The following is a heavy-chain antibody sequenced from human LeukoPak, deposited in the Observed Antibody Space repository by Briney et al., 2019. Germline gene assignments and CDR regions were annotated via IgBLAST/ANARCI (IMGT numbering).Heavy chain of an antibody. J-gene: IGHJ4*02. CDR1: GFTFDDYA. V-gene: IGHV3-9*03. Sequence: GGSLRLSCAASGFTFDDYAMHWVRQAPGKGLEWVSGISWNSGSIGYADSVKGRFTISRDNAKNSLYLQMNSLRAEDMALYYCVRESTGFDYWGQGTLVTVSS. D-gene: IGHD3-10*01. CDR3: VRESTGFDY. CDR2: ISWNSGSI.